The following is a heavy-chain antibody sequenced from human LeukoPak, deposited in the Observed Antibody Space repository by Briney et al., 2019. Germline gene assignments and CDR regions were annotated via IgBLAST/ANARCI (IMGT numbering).Heavy chain of an antibody. CDR2: IYTSGST. Sequence: PSETLSLTCTVSGGSISSGSYYWSWIRQPAGKGLEWIGRIYTSGSTNYNPSLKSRVTISVDTSKNRFSLKLSSVTAADTAVYYCSRGYYYYYMDVWGKGTTVTVSS. V-gene: IGHV4-61*02. D-gene: IGHD3-10*01. CDR3: SRGYYYYYMDV. CDR1: GGSISSGSYY. J-gene: IGHJ6*03.